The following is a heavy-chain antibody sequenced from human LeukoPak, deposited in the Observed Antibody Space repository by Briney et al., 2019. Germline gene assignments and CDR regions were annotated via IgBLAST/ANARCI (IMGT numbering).Heavy chain of an antibody. CDR3: ARDVGTSSNWYDY. J-gene: IGHJ5*01. CDR2: ISSSGSTI. V-gene: IGHV3-11*04. D-gene: IGHD6-6*01. CDR1: GFTFSDYY. Sequence: GGSLRLSCAASGFTFSDYYMSWIRQAPGKGLEWVSYISSSGSTIYYADSVRGRFTISRDNTKNSLFLQMNSLRAEDTAIYYCARDVGTSSNWYDYWGQGTLVTVSS.